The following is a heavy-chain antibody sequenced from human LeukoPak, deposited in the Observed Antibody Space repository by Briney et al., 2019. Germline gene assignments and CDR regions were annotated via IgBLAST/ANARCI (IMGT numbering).Heavy chain of an antibody. D-gene: IGHD2-21*01. CDR1: GFTFSSYE. Sequence: QAGGSLRLSCAASGFTFSSYEMNWVRQAPGKGLEWISYITTTGDRVQYADSVKGRFTISRDNAKNSLYLEMNSLRAEDAAVYFCAKAPVTSCRGAYCYPFDSWGQGTLVTVSS. CDR3: AKAPVTSCRGAYCYPFDS. CDR2: ITTTGDRV. V-gene: IGHV3-48*03. J-gene: IGHJ4*02.